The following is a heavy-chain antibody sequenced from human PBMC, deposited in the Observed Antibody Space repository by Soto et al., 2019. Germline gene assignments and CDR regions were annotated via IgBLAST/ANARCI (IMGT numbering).Heavy chain of an antibody. CDR2: ISYDGTNK. V-gene: IGHV3-30*03. CDR3: AISPEDYNDDVMDV. CDR1: GFTFSVHG. Sequence: QVQLVESGGGVVQPGRSLRLSCAASGFTFSVHGMHWVRQAPGKGLGWVALISYDGTNKYYADSVKGRFTISRDNSKNTLYLEINSLRAEDMAVYYCAISPEDYNDDVMDVWGQGTTVTVSS. J-gene: IGHJ6*02.